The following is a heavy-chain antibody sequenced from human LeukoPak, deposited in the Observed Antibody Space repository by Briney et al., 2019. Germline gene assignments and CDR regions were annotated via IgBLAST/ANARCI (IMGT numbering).Heavy chain of an antibody. CDR1: GFTFSDYY. J-gene: IGHJ6*02. V-gene: IGHV3-11*06. D-gene: IGHD3-10*01. Sequence: GGSLRLSCAASGFTFSDYYMSWIRQAPGKGLEWVSCISSSSSYTNYADSVKGRFTISRDNAKNSLYLQMNSLTAEDTAVYYCARVGFGESYYYYGMDVWGQGTTVTVSS. CDR2: ISSSSSYT. CDR3: ARVGFGESYYYYGMDV.